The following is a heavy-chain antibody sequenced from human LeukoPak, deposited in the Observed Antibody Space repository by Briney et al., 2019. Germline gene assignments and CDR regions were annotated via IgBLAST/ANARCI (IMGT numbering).Heavy chain of an antibody. D-gene: IGHD2-2*01. V-gene: IGHV4-4*07. CDR3: AREVDAAAAYNWFDP. Sequence: SETLSLTCSVSDDPITMYYWTWIRQPAGKGLEWIGRIYTSGSTNYNPSLKSRVTISVDTSKNQFSLKLSSVTAADTAVYYCAREVDAAAAYNWFDPWGQGTLVTVSS. CDR1: DDPITMYY. J-gene: IGHJ5*02. CDR2: IYTSGST.